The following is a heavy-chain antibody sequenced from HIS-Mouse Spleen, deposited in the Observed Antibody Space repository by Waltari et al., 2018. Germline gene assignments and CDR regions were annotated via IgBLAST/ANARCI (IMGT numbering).Heavy chain of an antibody. CDR3: ARPEPEYSSSSVAFDI. J-gene: IGHJ3*02. CDR1: GYSFTSYW. D-gene: IGHD6-6*01. V-gene: IGHV5-51*03. CDR2: IYPGDSDT. Sequence: EVQLVQSGAEVKKPGESLKISCKGSGYSFTSYWIGWVRQMPGKGLEWMGIIYPGDSDTRYSPSFQGQVTISADKSISTAYLQWSSLKASDTAMYYCARPEPEYSSSSVAFDIWGQGTMVTVSS.